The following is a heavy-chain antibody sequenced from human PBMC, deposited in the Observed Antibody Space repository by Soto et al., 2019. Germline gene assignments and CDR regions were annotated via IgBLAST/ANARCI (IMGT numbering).Heavy chain of an antibody. CDR2: INHSGST. J-gene: IGHJ4*02. CDR3: ASFDELNSSRFDY. CDR1: GGSFSGYY. Sequence: PSETLSLTCAVYGGSFSGYYWSWIRQPPGKGLEWIGEINHSGSTNYNPSLKSRVTISVDTSKNQFSLKLSSVTAADTAVYYCASFDELNSSRFDYWGQGTLVTVSS. D-gene: IGHD6-13*01. V-gene: IGHV4-34*01.